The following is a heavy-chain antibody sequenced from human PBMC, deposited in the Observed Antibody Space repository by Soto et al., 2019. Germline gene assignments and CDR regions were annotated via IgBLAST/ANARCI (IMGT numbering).Heavy chain of an antibody. Sequence: GASVKVSCKASGYTFTGYYMHWVRQAPGQGLEWMGWINPNSGGTNYAQKFQGRVTMTRDTSISTAYMELSRLRSDDTAVYYCARGPLKLVGNAFDIWGQGTMVTVSS. CDR3: ARGPLKLVGNAFDI. V-gene: IGHV1-2*02. J-gene: IGHJ3*02. CDR1: GYTFTGYY. CDR2: INPNSGGT. D-gene: IGHD6-13*01.